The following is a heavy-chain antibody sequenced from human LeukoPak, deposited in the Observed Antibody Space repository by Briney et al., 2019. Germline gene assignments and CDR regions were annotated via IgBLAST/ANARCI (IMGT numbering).Heavy chain of an antibody. D-gene: IGHD2-2*01. J-gene: IGHJ4*02. CDR3: ARVHCSTTNCYENYFDY. CDR2: IWNDGSYK. Sequence: HPGGSLRLSCAASGFTFSNYAIHWVRQSPAKGLEWVAVIWNDGSYKYNADSVKGRFTISRDNSKNTLYLQMNSLTAEDTAVYYCARVHCSTTNCYENYFDYWGQGTPVTVSS. V-gene: IGHV3-33*01. CDR1: GFTFSNYA.